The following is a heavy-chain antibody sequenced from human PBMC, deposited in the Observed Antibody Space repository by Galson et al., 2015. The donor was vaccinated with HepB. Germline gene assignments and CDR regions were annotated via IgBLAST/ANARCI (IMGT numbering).Heavy chain of an antibody. Sequence: SLRLSCAASGFTFSSYGMHWVRQAPGKGLEWVAFIRYDGSNKYYADSVKGRFTISRDNSKNTLYLQMNSLRAEDTAVYYCAKDSGGTKTGFRPYYFDYWGQGTLVTVSS. D-gene: IGHD1-7*01. CDR1: GFTFSSYG. CDR2: IRYDGSNK. J-gene: IGHJ4*02. V-gene: IGHV3-30*02. CDR3: AKDSGGTKTGFRPYYFDY.